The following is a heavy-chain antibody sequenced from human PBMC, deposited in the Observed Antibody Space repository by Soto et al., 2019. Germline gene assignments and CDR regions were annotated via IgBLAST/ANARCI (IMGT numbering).Heavy chain of an antibody. V-gene: IGHV3-74*01. CDR1: GLTFRTFW. Sequence: EVKLVESGGGLVQPGGSLRLSCAASGLTFRTFWMHWVRQAPGTGLVWVSRIKSDGSTNYADSVKGRLTISRDNAKNTLYLQMDSLRVEDTAVYYCARERNGYYMDVWGKGTPVTVSS. J-gene: IGHJ6*03. CDR2: IKSDGST. CDR3: ARERNGYYMDV.